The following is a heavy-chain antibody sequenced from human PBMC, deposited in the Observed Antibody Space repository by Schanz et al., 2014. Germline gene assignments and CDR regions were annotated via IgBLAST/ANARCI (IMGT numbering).Heavy chain of an antibody. V-gene: IGHV3-30*04. D-gene: IGHD7-27*01. J-gene: IGHJ4*02. CDR2: VSHDGFTK. CDR1: GFSFSGFA. CDR3: AKDENWALTDY. Sequence: QVQLEESGGGVVQPGGSLRLSCVASGFSFSGFAVHWVRQAPGKGLEWVSIVSHDGFTKHYADSVRGRFTLSRDNSKNTVYLQMNSLRAEDTALYFCAKDENWALTDYWGQGTLVTVSS.